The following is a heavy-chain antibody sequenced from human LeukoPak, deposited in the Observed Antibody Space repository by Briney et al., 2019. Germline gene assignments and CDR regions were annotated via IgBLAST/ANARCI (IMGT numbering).Heavy chain of an antibody. V-gene: IGHV3-53*01. J-gene: IGHJ3*01. Sequence: GGSLRLSCAASGFDVSSSYMSWVRQAPGKGLEWVSAFYSGGSTYYADSVKGRFTISRDKSKNTAYLQMNSLRDDDTAAYFCARSVGWLTSPGALDVWGQGTVVAVSS. CDR3: ARSVGWLTSPGALDV. CDR2: FYSGGST. D-gene: IGHD4/OR15-4a*01. CDR1: GFDVSSSY.